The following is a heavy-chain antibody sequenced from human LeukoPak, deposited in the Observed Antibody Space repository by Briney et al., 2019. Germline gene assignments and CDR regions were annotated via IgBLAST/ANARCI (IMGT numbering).Heavy chain of an antibody. D-gene: IGHD3-16*01. CDR1: GFTFSNYG. CDR3: AKDHVFMITFGGVIDY. Sequence: GGSLRLSCAASGFTFSNYGIHWVRQALGKGLEWVAGISYDGSNKYYADSVKGRFTISRDKSKSTLYLQMNSLKAEDTAVYYCAKDHVFMITFGGVIDYWGQGTLVTVSS. V-gene: IGHV3-30*18. CDR2: ISYDGSNK. J-gene: IGHJ4*02.